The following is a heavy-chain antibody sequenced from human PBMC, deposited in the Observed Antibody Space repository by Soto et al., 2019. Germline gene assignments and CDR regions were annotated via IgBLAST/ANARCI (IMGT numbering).Heavy chain of an antibody. V-gene: IGHV1-3*01. CDR2: IHAGNGDT. Sequence: QVQLVQSGAEVKKPGASVKVSCKASGYTFSSYAVQWVRHAPGQSLEWIGWIHAGNGDTKYSQKFNGRVTLTRDTSANTAYMDLSSLRSEDTAVYYCARVPRYTSDIVEVPAVMFDDWFVPWGQGTLVTVSS. J-gene: IGHJ5*02. D-gene: IGHD2-2*01. CDR3: ARVPRYTSDIVEVPAVMFDDWFVP. CDR1: GYTFSSYA.